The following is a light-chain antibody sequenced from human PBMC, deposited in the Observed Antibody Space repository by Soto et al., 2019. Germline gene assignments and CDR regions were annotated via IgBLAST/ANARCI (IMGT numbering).Light chain of an antibody. Sequence: QSALTQPPSVSGSPGQSVTISCTGTSSDVGSDNRVSWYQQPPGTAPKLMIYEVSNRPSGVPDRFSGSKSGNTASLTISGLQAEDEADYYCSSYTSSSPPVVFGGGTKLTVL. CDR2: EVS. V-gene: IGLV2-18*02. J-gene: IGLJ2*01. CDR3: SSYTSSSPPVV. CDR1: SSDVGSDNR.